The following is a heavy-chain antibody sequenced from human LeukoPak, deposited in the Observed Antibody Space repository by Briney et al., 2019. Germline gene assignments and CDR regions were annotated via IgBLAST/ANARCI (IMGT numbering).Heavy chain of an antibody. V-gene: IGHV3-30*18. CDR1: GFTFSSYV. CDR3: AKALLWFGELRSEHYFDY. J-gene: IGHJ4*02. CDR2: ISYDGSNK. Sequence: GGSLRLSCAASGFTFSSYVMHWVRQAPGMGLEWVAVISYDGSNKYYADSLKGRFTISRDNSKNTLYLQMNSLRAEDTAVYSCAKALLWFGELRSEHYFDYWGQGSLVTVSP. D-gene: IGHD3-10*01.